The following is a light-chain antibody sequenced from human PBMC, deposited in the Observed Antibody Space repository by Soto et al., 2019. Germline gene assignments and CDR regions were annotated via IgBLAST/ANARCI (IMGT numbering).Light chain of an antibody. J-gene: IGKJ5*01. CDR1: QSVSSSY. Sequence: RAPLSCRASQSVSSSYLAWYQQKPGQPPRLLIYGASTMATGIPARFSGSGSGTEFTLTISSLQSEDFARYYCQQYNNLLITFGQGTLL. V-gene: IGKV3-15*01. CDR3: QQYNNLLIT. CDR2: GAS.